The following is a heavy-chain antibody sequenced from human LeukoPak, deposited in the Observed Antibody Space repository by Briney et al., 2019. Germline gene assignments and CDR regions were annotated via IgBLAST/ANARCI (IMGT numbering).Heavy chain of an antibody. V-gene: IGHV3-33*01. CDR2: IWYDGSNK. CDR1: GFTFSSYG. J-gene: IGHJ4*02. Sequence: GGSLRLSCAASGFTFSSYGMHWVRQAPGKGLEWVAVIWYDGSNKYYADSVKGRFTISRDNSKNTLYLQMNSLRAEDTAVYYCARDRTGDYFDCWGRGTLVTVSS. CDR3: ARDRTGDYFDC. D-gene: IGHD1-14*01.